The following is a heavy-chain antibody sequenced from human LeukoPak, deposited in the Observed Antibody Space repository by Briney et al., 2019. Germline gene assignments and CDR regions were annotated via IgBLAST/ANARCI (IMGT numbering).Heavy chain of an antibody. V-gene: IGHV4-4*09. Sequence: TTSETLSLTCTVSGGSISSYYWSWIRQPPGKGLEWIGYIYTSGSTNYNPSLKSRVTISVDTSKNQFSLKLSSVTAADTAVYYCARRPVHCSGGSCYSYDDYWGQGTLVTVSS. J-gene: IGHJ4*02. CDR3: ARRPVHCSGGSCYSYDDY. D-gene: IGHD2-15*01. CDR2: IYTSGST. CDR1: GGSISSYY.